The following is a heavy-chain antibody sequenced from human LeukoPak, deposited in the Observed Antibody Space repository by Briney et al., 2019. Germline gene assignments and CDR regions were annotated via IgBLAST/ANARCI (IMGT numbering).Heavy chain of an antibody. CDR3: ARQGH. CDR1: GFTFRSNG. J-gene: IGHJ3*01. CDR2: ILGSGGAT. V-gene: IGHV3-23*01. Sequence: GGTLRLSCVASGFTFRSNGMTWIRQVPGKGLQWVSAILGSGGATYYSDSVRGRFTISRDNSKNTVYLQMNSLRAEDTAVYYCARQGHWGQGTMVTVSS.